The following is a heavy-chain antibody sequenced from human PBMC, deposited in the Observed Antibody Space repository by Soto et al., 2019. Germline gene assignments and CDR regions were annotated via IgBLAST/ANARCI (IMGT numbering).Heavy chain of an antibody. J-gene: IGHJ3*02. CDR3: ARGDCGGDCSDAFDI. V-gene: IGHV4-30-2*01. CDR2: IYHSGST. CDR1: GGSISSGGYS. D-gene: IGHD2-21*02. Sequence: PSETLSLTCAVSGGSISSGGYSWSCMRQPPGKGLEWIGYIYHSGSTYYNPSLKSRVTISVDRSKNQFSLKLSSVTAADTAVYYCARGDCGGDCSDAFDIWGQGTMVTVSS.